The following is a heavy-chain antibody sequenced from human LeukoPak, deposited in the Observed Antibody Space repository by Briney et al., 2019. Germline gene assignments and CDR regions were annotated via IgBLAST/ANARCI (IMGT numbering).Heavy chain of an antibody. J-gene: IGHJ5*02. CDR1: GFSFSNYE. D-gene: IGHD6-19*01. V-gene: IGHV3-30*04. Sequence: GRSLRLSCTASGFSFSNYEMHWVRKAPGKGLEGVAVIFYDGNKKYYAGSVKGRFTVSRDNSKNTLFAQMNSRRAEDTAVYYCARDVDRAVAGTGSWGQGTLVTVSS. CDR3: ARDVDRAVAGTGS. CDR2: IFYDGNKK.